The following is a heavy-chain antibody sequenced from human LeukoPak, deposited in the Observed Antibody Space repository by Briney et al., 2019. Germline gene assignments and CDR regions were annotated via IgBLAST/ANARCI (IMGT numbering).Heavy chain of an antibody. V-gene: IGHV1-2*02. D-gene: IGHD3-10*01. Sequence: EASVKVSCKASGYIFTGYYMHWVRQAPGQGLEWMGWINPNTGGTNYAQKFQGRVTMTRDTSISTAYMELSRLRSDDTAVYYCARAAPMVRGVIDYWGQGTLVTVSS. J-gene: IGHJ4*02. CDR2: INPNTGGT. CDR1: GYIFTGYY. CDR3: ARAAPMVRGVIDY.